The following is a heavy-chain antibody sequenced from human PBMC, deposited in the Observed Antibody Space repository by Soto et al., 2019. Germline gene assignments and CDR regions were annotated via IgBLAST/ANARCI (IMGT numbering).Heavy chain of an antibody. CDR3: ARVPDR. V-gene: IGHV4-30-2*01. J-gene: IGHJ5*02. CDR2: IYHSGST. Sequence: LPLQEFGPGLVKPSTNPSPTFGVPCGLLRSGGFFWGLVRQPPGKGLEWIGYIYHSGSTYYNPSLKSRVTISVDRSKNQFSLKLSSVTAADTAVYYCARVPDRWGQGTLVTVSS. D-gene: IGHD2-2*01. CDR1: CGLLRSGGFF.